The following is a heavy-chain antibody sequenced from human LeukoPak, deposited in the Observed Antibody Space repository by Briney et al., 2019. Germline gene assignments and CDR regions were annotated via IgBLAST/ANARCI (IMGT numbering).Heavy chain of an antibody. CDR2: ISWNSGSI. Sequence: SLRLSCAASGFTFDDYAMHWVRQAPGEGLEWVSGISWNSGSIGYADSVKGRFTISRDNAKNSLYLQMNSLRAEDTALYYCVPSGYYNYWGQGTLVTVSS. D-gene: IGHD3-22*01. J-gene: IGHJ4*02. CDR1: GFTFDDYA. V-gene: IGHV3-9*01. CDR3: VPSGYYNY.